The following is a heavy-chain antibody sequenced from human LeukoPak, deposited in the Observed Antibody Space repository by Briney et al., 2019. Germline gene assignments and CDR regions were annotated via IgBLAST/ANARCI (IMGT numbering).Heavy chain of an antibody. Sequence: SETLSLTCAVSGYSIGSGYYWGWIRQPPGKGLEWIGSIYHSGSTYYNPSLKSRVTISVDTSKNQFSLKLSSVTAADTAVYYCARRNALRFLEWDDYWGQGTLVTVSS. CDR3: ARRNALRFLEWDDY. CDR1: GYSIGSGYY. D-gene: IGHD3-3*01. J-gene: IGHJ4*02. V-gene: IGHV4-38-2*01. CDR2: IYHSGST.